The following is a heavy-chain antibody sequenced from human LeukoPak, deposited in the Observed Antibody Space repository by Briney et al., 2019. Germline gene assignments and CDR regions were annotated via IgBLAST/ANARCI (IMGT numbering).Heavy chain of an antibody. D-gene: IGHD3-10*01. CDR3: ARDVGVTMVRGVSDY. CDR2: ISAYNGYT. J-gene: IGHJ4*02. CDR1: GYTFTSYG. V-gene: IGHV1-18*01. Sequence: ASVKVSCKASGYTFTSYGISWVRQAPGQGLEWMGWISAYNGYTNYAQKLQGRVTMTTDTSTSTAYMELRSLRSDDTAVYYCARDVGVTMVRGVSDYWGQGTLVTVSS.